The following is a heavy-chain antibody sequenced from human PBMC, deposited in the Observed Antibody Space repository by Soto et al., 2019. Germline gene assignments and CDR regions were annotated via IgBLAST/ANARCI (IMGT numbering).Heavy chain of an antibody. V-gene: IGHV3-30-3*01. CDR3: ARDRGDFWSGYCLGY. Sequence: AGSLRLSCAASGFTFSSYAMHWVRQAPGKGLEWVAVISYDGSNKYYADSVKGRFTISRDNSKNTLYLQMNSLRAEDTAVYYCARDRGDFWSGYCLGYWGQGTLVTVSS. CDR1: GFTFSSYA. CDR2: ISYDGSNK. J-gene: IGHJ4*02. D-gene: IGHD3-3*01.